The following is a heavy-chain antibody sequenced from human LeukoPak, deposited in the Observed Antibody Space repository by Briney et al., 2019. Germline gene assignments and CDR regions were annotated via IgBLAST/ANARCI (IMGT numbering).Heavy chain of an antibody. Sequence: GGSLRLSCAASGFTFSSYEMNWVRQAPGKGLEWVSYISSSGSTIYYADSVKGRFTISRDNAKNSLYLQMNSLRAEDTAVYYCGREGIAAAGTVGYFDYWGQGTLVTVSS. D-gene: IGHD6-13*01. J-gene: IGHJ4*02. V-gene: IGHV3-48*03. CDR1: GFTFSSYE. CDR2: ISSSGSTI. CDR3: GREGIAAAGTVGYFDY.